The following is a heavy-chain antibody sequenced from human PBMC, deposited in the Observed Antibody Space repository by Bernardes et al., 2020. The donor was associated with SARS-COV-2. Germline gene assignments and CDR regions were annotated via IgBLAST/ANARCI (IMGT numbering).Heavy chain of an antibody. J-gene: IGHJ4*02. Sequence: GSVRLSCPASGFTFRLYLMTWVRPATGKGLEWVASIKQDGSEKYYVDSVEGGFTISRDNAKNSLYLQMNSLSAEETAVYYCARPLHYYDISGWDYWSQGTLVTGSS. CDR3: ARPLHYYDISGWDY. D-gene: IGHD3-22*01. CDR1: GFTFRLYL. CDR2: IKQDGSEK. V-gene: IGHV3-7*01.